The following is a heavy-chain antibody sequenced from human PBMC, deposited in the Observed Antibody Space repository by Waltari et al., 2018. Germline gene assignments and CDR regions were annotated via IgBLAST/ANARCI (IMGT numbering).Heavy chain of an antibody. J-gene: IGHJ4*02. V-gene: IGHV3-30*02. CDR1: GFTCGTYG. CDR3: AKLSGRVPVDY. CDR2: IAYDGSDK. Sequence: VQLVESGGGVVQPGGCLRLSCAAAGFTCGTYGMHWVRQAPGKGLEWVAFIAYDGSDKYYADSVKGRFTISRDNSKNTLYLAMDSLRAEDTAVYYCAKLSGRVPVDYWGQGTLVTVSS. D-gene: IGHD3-3*01.